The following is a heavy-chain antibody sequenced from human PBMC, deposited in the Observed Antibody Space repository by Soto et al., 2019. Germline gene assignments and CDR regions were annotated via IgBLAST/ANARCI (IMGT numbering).Heavy chain of an antibody. D-gene: IGHD6-13*01. CDR1: GGSISSSSYY. V-gene: IGHV4-39*01. J-gene: IGHJ4*02. CDR2: IYYSGST. Sequence: SETLSLTCTVSGGSISSSSYYWGWIRQPPGKGLEWIGSIYYSGSTYYNPSLKSRVTISVDTSKNQFSLKLSSVTAADTAVYYCAGGGFRYSSSWKFDYWGQGTLVTVSS. CDR3: AGGGFRYSSSWKFDY.